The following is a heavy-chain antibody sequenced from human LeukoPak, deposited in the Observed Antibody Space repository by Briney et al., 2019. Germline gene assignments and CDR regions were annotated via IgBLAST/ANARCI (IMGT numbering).Heavy chain of an antibody. CDR3: ARETEKGYFDY. Sequence: ASVKVSCKASGGTFSSYAISWVRRAPGQGLEWMGGINPIFGTANYAQKFQGRVTITADESTSTAYMELSSLGSEDTAVYYCARETEKGYFDYWGQGTLVTVSS. J-gene: IGHJ4*02. CDR2: INPIFGTA. CDR1: GGTFSSYA. D-gene: IGHD1-14*01. V-gene: IGHV1-69*13.